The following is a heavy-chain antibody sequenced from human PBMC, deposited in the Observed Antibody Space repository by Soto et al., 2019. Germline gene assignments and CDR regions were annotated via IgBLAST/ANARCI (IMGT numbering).Heavy chain of an antibody. Sequence: EVQLLESGGGLVQPGGSLRLSCAASGFTFSSYALTWVRQAPGKGLEWVSAVSGSGDSTNYADSVKGRFIISRDNSKNTLYRQINSLRAEDTDIYYYAKEASIAVAGTNGYVQQWGQGTLVTVSS. V-gene: IGHV3-23*01. D-gene: IGHD6-13*01. J-gene: IGHJ1*01. CDR1: GFTFSSYA. CDR3: AKEASIAVAGTNGYVQQ. CDR2: VSGSGDST.